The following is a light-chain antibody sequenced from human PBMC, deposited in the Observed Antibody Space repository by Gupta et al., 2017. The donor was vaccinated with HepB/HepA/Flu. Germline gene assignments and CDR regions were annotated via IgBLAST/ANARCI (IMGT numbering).Light chain of an antibody. V-gene: IGLV1-51*01. Sequence: QPVLTQPPSMSAAPGQVGTTASPGSSTNIGNNYAPGYQQHPGTAPKLPINDNYKLPSGIPDRFSVSKSGTSAMLGITGLQTGDEAEYYCGTWDRGLSAVVFGGGTNLTVL. CDR2: DNY. CDR3: GTWDRGLSAVV. J-gene: IGLJ2*01. CDR1: STNIGNNY.